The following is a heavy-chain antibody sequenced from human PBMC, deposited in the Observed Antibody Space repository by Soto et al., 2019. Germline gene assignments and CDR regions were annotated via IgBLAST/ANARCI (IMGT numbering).Heavy chain of an antibody. Sequence: PGGSLRLSCTASGFTFGDYAMSWFRQAPGKGLEWVGFIRSKAYGGTTEYAASVKGRFTISRDDSKSIAYLQMNSLKTEDTAVYYCTRALSHYDFWSGYYDYFDYWGQGTLVTVS. CDR3: TRALSHYDFWSGYYDYFDY. D-gene: IGHD3-3*01. V-gene: IGHV3-49*03. J-gene: IGHJ4*02. CDR2: IRSKAYGGTT. CDR1: GFTFGDYA.